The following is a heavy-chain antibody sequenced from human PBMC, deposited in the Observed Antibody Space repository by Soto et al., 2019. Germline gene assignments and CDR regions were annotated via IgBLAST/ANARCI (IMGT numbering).Heavy chain of an antibody. V-gene: IGHV4-30-4*08. Sequence: SETLSLTCSVSGAIVTSGENYWSWVRQPPGKGLEWLGYIYDSGVTSYTPALKSRVTLSLDRPNNQVSLKLRSVTAADTAVYFCVRDLAHGYTGNAWGQGALVTVSS. CDR2: IYDSGVT. CDR1: GAIVTSGENY. CDR3: VRDLAHGYTGNA. J-gene: IGHJ5*02. D-gene: IGHD5-18*01.